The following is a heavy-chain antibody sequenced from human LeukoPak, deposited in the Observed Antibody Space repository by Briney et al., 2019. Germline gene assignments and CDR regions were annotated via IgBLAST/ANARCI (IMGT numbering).Heavy chain of an antibody. CDR3: AIITGCSGGSCYPNQPFDY. Sequence: TSEALSLTCTVSGGSVSSGSYYWSWIRQPPGKGLEWIGYIYYSGSTNYNPSLKSRVTISVDTSKNQFSLKLSSVTAADTAVYYCAIITGCSGGSCYPNQPFDYWGQGTLVTVSS. CDR2: IYYSGST. V-gene: IGHV4-61*01. D-gene: IGHD2-15*01. CDR1: GGSVSSGSYY. J-gene: IGHJ4*02.